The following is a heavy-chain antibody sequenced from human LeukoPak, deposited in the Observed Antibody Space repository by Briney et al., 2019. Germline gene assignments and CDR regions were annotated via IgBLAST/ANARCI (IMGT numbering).Heavy chain of an antibody. V-gene: IGHV1-24*01. Sequence: ASVKVSCKVSGYTLTELSMHWVRQAPGKGLEWMGGFDPEDGETIYAQKFQGRVTMTEDTSTDTAYMELSSLRSEDTAVYYCAKLGYCSSTSCYEDYFDYWGQGTTVTVSS. CDR1: GYTLTELS. CDR3: AKLGYCSSTSCYEDYFDY. CDR2: FDPEDGET. D-gene: IGHD2-2*01. J-gene: IGHJ4*03.